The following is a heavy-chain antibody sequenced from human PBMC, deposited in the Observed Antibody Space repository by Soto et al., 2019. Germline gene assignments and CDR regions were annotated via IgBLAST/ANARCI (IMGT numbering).Heavy chain of an antibody. J-gene: IGHJ3*02. CDR3: ARGGGVGVAGSAAFDM. CDR2: INPATGAA. V-gene: IGHV1-2*02. CDR1: GYPVTAYY. D-gene: IGHD3-3*01. Sequence: QLHLVQSGAVVKKPGASVTVSCSASGYPVTAYYMHWVRQAPGRGLEWMGGINPATGAAKYTQTCQGRVTMTRATSPGKGFMELSGLKSEDTAVFYCARGGGVGVAGSAAFDMWGQGTLVTVSS.